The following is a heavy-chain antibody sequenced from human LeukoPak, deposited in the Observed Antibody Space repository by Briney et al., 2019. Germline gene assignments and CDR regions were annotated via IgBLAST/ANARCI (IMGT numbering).Heavy chain of an antibody. D-gene: IGHD2-15*01. V-gene: IGHV4-59*08. CDR3: ARGPKGVVAAWVY. CDR2: IYYSGST. Sequence: SETLSLTCTVSGGSISSYYWSWIRQPPGKGLEWIGYIYYSGSTNYNPSLKSRVTISVDTSKNQFSLKLSSVTAADTAVYYCARGPKGVVAAWVYWGQGTLVTVSS. J-gene: IGHJ4*02. CDR1: GGSISSYY.